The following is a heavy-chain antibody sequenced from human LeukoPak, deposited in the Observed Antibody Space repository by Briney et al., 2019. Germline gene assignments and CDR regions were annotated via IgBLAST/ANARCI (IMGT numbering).Heavy chain of an antibody. V-gene: IGHV3-48*01. J-gene: IGHJ4*02. CDR2: ISSSSSTI. CDR3: ARALWFGETFPAY. D-gene: IGHD3-10*01. CDR1: GLTISSYS. Sequence: GGSLRLSCAASGLTISSYSMNWVRQAPGKGLQWVSYISSSSSTIYYADSAKGRSTISRDNAKNSLYLQMNSLRAEDTAVYYCARALWFGETFPAYWGQGTLVTVSS.